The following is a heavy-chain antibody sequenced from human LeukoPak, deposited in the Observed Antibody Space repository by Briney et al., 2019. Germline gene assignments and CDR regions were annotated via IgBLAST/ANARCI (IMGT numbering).Heavy chain of an antibody. V-gene: IGHV4-34*01. CDR2: INHSGST. CDR3: ASGRAAPPYYYYYYMDV. D-gene: IGHD2-15*01. J-gene: IGHJ6*03. Sequence: PSETLSLTCAVYGGSFSGYYWSWIRRPPGKGLEWIGEINHSGSTNYNPSLKSRVTISVDTSKNQFSLKLSSVTAADTAAYYCASGRAAPPYYYYYYMDVWGKGTTVTVSS. CDR1: GGSFSGYY.